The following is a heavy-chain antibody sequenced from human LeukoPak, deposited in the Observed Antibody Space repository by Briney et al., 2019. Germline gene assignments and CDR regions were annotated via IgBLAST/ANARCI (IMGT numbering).Heavy chain of an antibody. D-gene: IGHD1-1*01. CDR2: IYNTGST. CDR1: GYSISGGYY. J-gene: IGHJ3*02. V-gene: IGHV4-38-2*01. Sequence: SETLSLTCAVSGYSISGGYYWGWIRQPPGEGLEWFGSIYNTGSTYSNPSLKSRVTLSVDTSKNQFSLKLTSVTAADTAVYYCARLGSHFRMILQLNALDIWGQGTILTVSS. CDR3: ARLGSHFRMILQLNALDI.